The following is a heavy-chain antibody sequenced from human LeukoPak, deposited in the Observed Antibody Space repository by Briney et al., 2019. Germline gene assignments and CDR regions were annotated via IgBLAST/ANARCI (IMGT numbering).Heavy chain of an antibody. CDR3: AKDQGGGSGSYSWGYFDY. D-gene: IGHD3-10*01. J-gene: IGHJ4*02. CDR2: ISGSGGST. V-gene: IGHV3-23*01. Sequence: PGGSLRLSCAASGFIFSNYAMSWVRQAPGKGLEWVSGISGSGGSTVYVDSVKGRFTISRDNSKNIMYLQMNSLRAEDTAVYYCAKDQGGGSGSYSWGYFDYWGQGTLVTVSS. CDR1: GFIFSNYA.